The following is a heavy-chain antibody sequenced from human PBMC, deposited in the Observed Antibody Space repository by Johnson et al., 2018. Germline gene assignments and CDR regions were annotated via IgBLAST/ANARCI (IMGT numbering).Heavy chain of an antibody. CDR2: IHSDGRST. J-gene: IGHJ4*02. V-gene: IGHV3-74*02. Sequence: EVQLLESGGGLVRPGGSLRLSCAASGFTFSGYWMHWVRQAPGKGLVWVSRIHSDGRSTTYAAPVKGRFTISRDNSNNMVFVQMNSLRPEDTAVYYCASGGIGSFDHWGQGVLVTVSS. CDR3: ASGGIGSFDH. D-gene: IGHD3-10*01. CDR1: GFTFSGYW.